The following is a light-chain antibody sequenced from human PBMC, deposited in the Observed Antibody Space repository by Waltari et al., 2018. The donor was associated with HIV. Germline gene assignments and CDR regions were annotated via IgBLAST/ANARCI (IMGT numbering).Light chain of an antibody. Sequence: QSVLTQPPSVSGAPGQRVTISCTGSSSNIGTNHDVHWYQPLPGTAPQLLILVDPNRPSEIPARFSGSKSGPSASLTIAGLQAEEEADYYCQSYDSSLGVVFGGGTKLTVL. J-gene: IGLJ2*01. CDR1: SSNIGTNHD. V-gene: IGLV1-40*01. CDR3: QSYDSSLGVV. CDR2: VDP.